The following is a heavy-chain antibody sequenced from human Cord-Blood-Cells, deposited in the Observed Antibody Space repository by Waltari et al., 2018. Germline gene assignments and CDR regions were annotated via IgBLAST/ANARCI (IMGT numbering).Heavy chain of an antibody. CDR2: INAGNGKT. CDR1: GYTFTSYA. Sequence: QVQLVQSGAEVKKPGASVKVSCKASGYTFTSYAMHWVRQAPGQRLEWMGWINAGNGKTKYSQKFQGRVTITRDTSASTAYMELSSLRSEDTAVYYCARDLRAVAVYRSNWFDPWGQGTLVTVSS. D-gene: IGHD6-19*01. V-gene: IGHV1-3*01. J-gene: IGHJ5*02. CDR3: ARDLRAVAVYRSNWFDP.